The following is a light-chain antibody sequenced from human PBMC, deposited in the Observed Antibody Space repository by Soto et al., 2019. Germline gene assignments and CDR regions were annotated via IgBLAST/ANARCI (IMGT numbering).Light chain of an antibody. J-gene: IGKJ1*01. Sequence: AVQMTQSPSSLSASVGDRVTITCRASQAIRSDLGWYQMKPGKVPKLLISAASNLQSGVPSRFIGRGYGTDFTLTISSLQPEDFATYYCLQDYNYPRTFGQGTKVEI. V-gene: IGKV1-6*01. CDR1: QAIRSD. CDR3: LQDYNYPRT. CDR2: AAS.